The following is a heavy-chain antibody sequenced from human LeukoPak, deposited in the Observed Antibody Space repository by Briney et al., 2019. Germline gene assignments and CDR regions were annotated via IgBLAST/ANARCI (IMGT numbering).Heavy chain of an antibody. J-gene: IGHJ3*02. CDR1: GGSISSGDYY. D-gene: IGHD2-21*01. Sequence: SQTLSLSCALSGGSISSGDYYSSWIRQPPGKGREWIGYIYYSGSTYYNPSLKSRVTKSVDTSKTQFSLKLSSVTAADSAVYYCARDRAIGAFDIWGQGTMVTVSS. V-gene: IGHV4-30-4*08. CDR3: ARDRAIGAFDI. CDR2: IYYSGST.